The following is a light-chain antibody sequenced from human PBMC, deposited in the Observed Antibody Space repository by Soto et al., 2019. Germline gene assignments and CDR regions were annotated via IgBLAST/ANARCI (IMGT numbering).Light chain of an antibody. CDR1: ETISNW. V-gene: IGKV1-5*01. Sequence: DIQMTQSPSTLSASVRDRVTITCRASETISNWLAWYQQKPGKAPKLLIYHASILESGVPSRFTGSGSGTEFTLTISSLQPDDFAIYYCQQYKTYPLTFGQGTKVEVK. J-gene: IGKJ1*01. CDR2: HAS. CDR3: QQYKTYPLT.